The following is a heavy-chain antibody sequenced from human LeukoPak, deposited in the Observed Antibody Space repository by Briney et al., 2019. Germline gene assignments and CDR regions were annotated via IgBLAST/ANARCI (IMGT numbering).Heavy chain of an antibody. CDR3: ARGPGYCSSTSCYYAFDI. CDR2: ISSSSSYI. Sequence: PGGSLRLSCAASGFTFSSYSMNWVRQAPGKGLEWVSSISSSSSYIYYADSVKGRFTISRDNAKNSLYLQMNSLRAEDTAVYYCARGPGYCSSTSCYYAFDIWGQGTIVTVSS. CDR1: GFTFSSYS. D-gene: IGHD2-2*01. J-gene: IGHJ3*02. V-gene: IGHV3-21*01.